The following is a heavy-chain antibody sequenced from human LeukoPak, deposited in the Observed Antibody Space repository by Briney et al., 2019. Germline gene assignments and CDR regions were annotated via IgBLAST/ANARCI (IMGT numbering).Heavy chain of an antibody. D-gene: IGHD3-10*01. CDR1: GFTFDDYG. CDR3: ARDRTYYYGSGSFENWFDP. J-gene: IGHJ5*02. V-gene: IGHV3-20*01. Sequence: GGSLRLSCAASGFTFDDYGMSWVRQAPGKGLEWVSGINWNGGSTGYADSVKGRFTISRDNAKNSLYLQMNSLRAEDTALYHCARDRTYYYGSGSFENWFDPWGRGTLVTVSS. CDR2: INWNGGST.